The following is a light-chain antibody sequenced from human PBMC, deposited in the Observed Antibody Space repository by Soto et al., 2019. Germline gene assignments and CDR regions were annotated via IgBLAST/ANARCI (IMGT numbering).Light chain of an antibody. V-gene: IGKV3-20*01. CDR1: QSVGSSH. J-gene: IGKJ1*01. Sequence: SVVTQAPGTRSLSPGERATLSRRASQSVGSSHLAWYQQKPGQAPRLLIYGASSRATGIPDRFSGSGYGTDFTLPISRLEPEDFAVYYCQQYGSSGRFAQGTKVDIK. CDR2: GAS. CDR3: QQYGSSGR.